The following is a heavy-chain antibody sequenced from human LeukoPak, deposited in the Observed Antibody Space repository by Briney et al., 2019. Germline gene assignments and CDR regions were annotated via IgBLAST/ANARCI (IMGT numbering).Heavy chain of an antibody. CDR1: GGSISSSSYY. CDR3: ARGGSSSWYVLNAFDI. CDR2: IYYSGST. Sequence: SETLSLTCTVSGGSISSSSYYWGWIRQPPGKGLEWIGSIYYSGSTYYNPSLKSRVTISVDTSKNQFSLKLSSVTAADTAVYYCARGGSSSWYVLNAFDIWGQGTMVTVSS. D-gene: IGHD6-13*01. J-gene: IGHJ3*02. V-gene: IGHV4-39*01.